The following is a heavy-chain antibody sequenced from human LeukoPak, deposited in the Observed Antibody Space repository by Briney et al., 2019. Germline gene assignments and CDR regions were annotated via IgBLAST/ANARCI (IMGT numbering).Heavy chain of an antibody. CDR3: AKAKDFWSGYRGAFDI. J-gene: IGHJ3*02. CDR2: ISWNSGSI. Sequence: GGSLRLSCAASGFTFDDYAMHWVRQAPGKGLEWFSGISWNSGSIGYADSVKGRFTISRDNAKNSLYLQMNSLRAEDTAVYYCAKAKDFWSGYRGAFDIWGQGTMVTVSS. D-gene: IGHD3-3*01. V-gene: IGHV3-9*01. CDR1: GFTFDDYA.